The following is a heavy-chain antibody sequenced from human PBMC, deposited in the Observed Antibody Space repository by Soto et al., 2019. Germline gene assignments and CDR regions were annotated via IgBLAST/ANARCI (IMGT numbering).Heavy chain of an antibody. D-gene: IGHD2-15*01. CDR3: VRQASCVGAGCCSGGSCYSDAFDI. CDR2: IYYSGST. Sequence: SETLSLTCTVSGGSISSSSYYWGWIRQPPGKGLEWIGSIYYSGSTYYNPSLKSRVTISGDTSKNQFSLKLSSVTAADTAVYYCVRQASCVGAGCCSGGSCYSDAFDIWGQGTMVTVSS. CDR1: GGSISSSSYY. J-gene: IGHJ3*02. V-gene: IGHV4-39*01.